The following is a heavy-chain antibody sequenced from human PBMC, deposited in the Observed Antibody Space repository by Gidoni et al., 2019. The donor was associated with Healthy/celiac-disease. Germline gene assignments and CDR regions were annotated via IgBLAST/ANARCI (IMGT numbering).Heavy chain of an antibody. CDR3: AKAGATISSYYYYGMDV. Sequence: EVQLLESGGGLVQPGGSLRLSCAASGFTFSSYAMSWVRQAPGKGLEWVSAISGSGGSTYYADSVKGRFTISRDNSKNTLYLQMNSLRAEDTAVYYCAKAGATISSYYYYGMDVWGQGTTVTVSS. CDR2: ISGSGGST. CDR1: GFTFSSYA. J-gene: IGHJ6*02. V-gene: IGHV3-23*01. D-gene: IGHD1-26*01.